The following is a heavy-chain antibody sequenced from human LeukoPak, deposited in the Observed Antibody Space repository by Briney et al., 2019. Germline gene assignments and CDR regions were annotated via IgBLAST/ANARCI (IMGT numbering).Heavy chain of an antibody. J-gene: IGHJ1*01. V-gene: IGHV4-34*01. Sequence: PSETLSLTCAVYGGSFSGYYWSWIRQPPGKGLEWIGEINHSGSTNYNPSLKSRVTISVDTTKSQFSLKLSSVTAADTAVYYCARGPLGGDIVVVPAAKGYFQHWGQGTLVTVSS. CDR3: ARGPLGGDIVVVPAAKGYFQH. CDR1: GGSFSGYY. D-gene: IGHD2-2*01. CDR2: INHSGST.